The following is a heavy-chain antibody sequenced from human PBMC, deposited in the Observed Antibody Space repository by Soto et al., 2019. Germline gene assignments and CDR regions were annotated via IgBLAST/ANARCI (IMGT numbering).Heavy chain of an antibody. J-gene: IGHJ4*02. Sequence: ASVKVSCKVSGYTLTELSMHWVRQAPGKGLEWMGGFDPEDGETIYAQKFQGRVTMTEDTSTDTAYMELSSLRSEDTAVYYCATGIQLLWFGELLDPFAYWGQGTLVTVSS. CDR3: ATGIQLLWFGELLDPFAY. V-gene: IGHV1-24*01. D-gene: IGHD3-10*01. CDR1: GYTLTELS. CDR2: FDPEDGET.